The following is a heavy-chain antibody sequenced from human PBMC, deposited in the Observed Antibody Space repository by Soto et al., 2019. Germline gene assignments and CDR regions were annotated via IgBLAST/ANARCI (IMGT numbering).Heavy chain of an antibody. D-gene: IGHD6-13*01. V-gene: IGHV4-31*03. CDR3: ARSGYGSSDFDH. CDR2: SYYRGNT. J-gene: IGHJ4*01. Sequence: PSETLSLTCTVSHGSVSIDPFYWTWIRQHPGKGLEWIGYSYYRGNTYYRPSLKSRVSISMDTSQNQFSLRLNSVTAADTAVYYCARSGYGSSDFDHWRKGHMVAVSS. CDR1: HGSVSIDPFY.